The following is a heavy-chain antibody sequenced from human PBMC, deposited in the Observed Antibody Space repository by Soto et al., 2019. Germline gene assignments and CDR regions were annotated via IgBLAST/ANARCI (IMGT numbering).Heavy chain of an antibody. D-gene: IGHD6-19*01. CDR3: ERGSYYSGWV. Sequence: SQTLSLTGAISWDSFSSTIAAWSCIRQSPSRGLEWLGRTYYRSKWYSDYAVSVKSRITINPDTSKNQFSLQLNSVTPEDTAVYYCERGSYYSGWVWGQGTLVTVSS. CDR2: TYYRSKWYS. J-gene: IGHJ4*02. CDR1: WDSFSSTIAA. V-gene: IGHV6-1*01.